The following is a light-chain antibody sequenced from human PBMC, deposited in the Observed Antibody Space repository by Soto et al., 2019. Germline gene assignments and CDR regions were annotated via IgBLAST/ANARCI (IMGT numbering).Light chain of an antibody. J-gene: IGLJ1*01. CDR2: DVS. CDR1: SSDDGRYSY. CDR3: CSYAGTYTGV. Sequence: QSVLTQPRSVSGSPGQSVSISCTGTSSDDGRYSYVSWYQQHPGKAPKLMIYDVSERPSGVPDRFSGSKSGNTASLTISGLQAEDEADYYCCSYAGTYTGVFGTGTKVTVL. V-gene: IGLV2-11*01.